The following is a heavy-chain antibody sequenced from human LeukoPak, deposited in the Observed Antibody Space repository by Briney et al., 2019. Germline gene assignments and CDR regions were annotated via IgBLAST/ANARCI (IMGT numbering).Heavy chain of an antibody. Sequence: GGSLRLSCAASGFTFSSYEMNWVRQAPGKGLEWVSYISRSGSTIYYADSVKGRFTISRDNAKNSLYLEMNSLRVEDTAVYYCASGYDLPYWGQGTLVTVSS. CDR1: GFTFSSYE. CDR3: ASGYDLPY. J-gene: IGHJ4*02. CDR2: ISRSGSTI. D-gene: IGHD5-12*01. V-gene: IGHV3-48*03.